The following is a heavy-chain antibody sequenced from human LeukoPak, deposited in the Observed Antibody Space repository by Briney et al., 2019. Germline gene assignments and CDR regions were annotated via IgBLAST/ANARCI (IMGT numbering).Heavy chain of an antibody. V-gene: IGHV1-18*01. CDR3: ARVRLGWPTPRKHPTQIYYGSGMGALDV. CDR2: ISAYNGNT. Sequence: GASVKVSCKASGYTFTSYGISWVRQAPGQGLEWMGWISAYNGNTNYAQKLQGRVTMTTDTSTSTAYMELRSLRSDDTAVYYCARVRLGWPTPRKHPTQIYYGSGMGALDVWGQGTTVTVSS. CDR1: GYTFTSYG. D-gene: IGHD3-10*01. J-gene: IGHJ6*02.